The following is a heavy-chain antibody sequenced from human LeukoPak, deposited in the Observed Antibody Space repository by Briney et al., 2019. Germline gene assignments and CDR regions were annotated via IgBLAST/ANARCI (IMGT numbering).Heavy chain of an antibody. V-gene: IGHV4-39*01. CDR3: ARYRYYGSGSYFDY. Sequence: SETLSLTCTVSGGSISSSSYYWGWIRQPPGKGLEWIGSIYYSGSTYYNPSLKSRVTISVDTSKNQFSLKLSSVTAADTAVYYCARYRYYGSGSYFDYWGQGTLVTVSS. D-gene: IGHD3-10*01. CDR1: GGSISSSSYY. J-gene: IGHJ4*02. CDR2: IYYSGST.